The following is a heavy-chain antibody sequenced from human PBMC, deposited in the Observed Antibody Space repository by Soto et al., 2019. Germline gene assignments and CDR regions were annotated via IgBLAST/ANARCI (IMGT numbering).Heavy chain of an antibody. J-gene: IGHJ4*02. Sequence: QVQLVESGGGVVQPGRSLRLSCAASGFTFSSYGMHWVGQAPGKGLEWLAVIWYDGSNKYYADSVKGRFTISRDNSKNTLYLQMNSLRAEDTDVYYCARDRRGDYGFDYWGQGTLVPVSS. CDR2: IWYDGSNK. CDR3: ARDRRGDYGFDY. V-gene: IGHV3-33*01. D-gene: IGHD4-17*01. CDR1: GFTFSSYG.